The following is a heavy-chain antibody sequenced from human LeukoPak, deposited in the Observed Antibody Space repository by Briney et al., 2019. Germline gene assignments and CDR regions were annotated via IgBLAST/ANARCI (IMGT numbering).Heavy chain of an antibody. J-gene: IGHJ4*02. CDR1: GFTFTSYA. CDR3: ASISGASWGDF. V-gene: IGHV3-30-3*01. D-gene: IGHD3-16*01. Sequence: PGRSLRLSCAAFGFTFTSYALHWVRQAPGKGLEWVAVISSDGNTKYYLDSVKGRFSISRDNSKNTLYLQMSSLSSDDTAMYFCASISGASWGDFWGQGTQVTVSP. CDR2: ISSDGNTK.